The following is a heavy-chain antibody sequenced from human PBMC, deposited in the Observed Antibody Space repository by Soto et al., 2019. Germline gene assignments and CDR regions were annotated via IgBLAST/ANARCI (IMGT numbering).Heavy chain of an antibody. D-gene: IGHD3-16*01. CDR1: GFTFSNSA. V-gene: IGHV3-48*01. Sequence: EVQLVESGGGLVQPGGSLRLSCVASGFTFSNSAMNWVRQAPGKGLEWVAYISSSSNTIYYADSVKGRFTISRDNANSSLYLQMNSLRAEDTAVYYCARLRGFFDYWGQGTLVTVSS. CDR3: ARLRGFFDY. CDR2: ISSSSNTI. J-gene: IGHJ4*02.